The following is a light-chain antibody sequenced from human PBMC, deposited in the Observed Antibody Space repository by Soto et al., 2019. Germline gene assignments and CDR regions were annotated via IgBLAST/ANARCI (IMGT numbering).Light chain of an antibody. Sequence: DIQMTQSPPSLSASVGDRVTITCQASEHINNYLNWYQQIPGKAPKLLIYDAPNLAAGAPSRFSGSGSWTAFTFAISGLQPDDVATYYYQQYDSLPLTFGGGTKVEIK. CDR1: EHINNY. CDR3: QQYDSLPLT. V-gene: IGKV1-33*01. J-gene: IGKJ4*01. CDR2: DAP.